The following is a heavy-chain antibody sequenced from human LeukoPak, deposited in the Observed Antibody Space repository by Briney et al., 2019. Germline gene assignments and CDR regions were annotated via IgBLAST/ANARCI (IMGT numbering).Heavy chain of an antibody. D-gene: IGHD6-13*01. V-gene: IGHV1-2*02. CDR3: ASSGTGYSMSYFDY. Sequence: ASVKVSCKASGYTFTSYYMHWVRQAPGQGLEWTGWINPNSGGTNYAQKFQGRVTMTRDTSISTAYMELSRLRSDDTAVYYCASSGTGYSMSYFDYWGQGTLVTASS. CDR2: INPNSGGT. J-gene: IGHJ4*02. CDR1: GYTFTSYY.